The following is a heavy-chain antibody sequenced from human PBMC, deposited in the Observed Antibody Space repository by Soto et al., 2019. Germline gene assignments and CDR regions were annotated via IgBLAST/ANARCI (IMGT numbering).Heavy chain of an antibody. CDR1: GFTFSSYA. J-gene: IGHJ6*02. D-gene: IGHD3-3*01. V-gene: IGHV3-30-3*01. Sequence: PGGSLRLSCAASGFTFSSYAMHWVRQAPGKGLEWVAVISYDGSNKYYADSVKGRFTISRDNSKNTLYLQMNSLRAEDTAVYYCARDGYYDFWSGHLRYYYYYGMDVWGQGTTVTVSS. CDR3: ARDGYYDFWSGHLRYYYYYGMDV. CDR2: ISYDGSNK.